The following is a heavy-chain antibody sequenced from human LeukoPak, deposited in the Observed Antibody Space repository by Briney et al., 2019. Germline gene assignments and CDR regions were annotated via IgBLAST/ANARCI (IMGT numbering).Heavy chain of an antibody. Sequence: GGSLRLSCAASRLTFINYAMHWVRQAPGKGLEWVAFISFDGAIIYYADSVKGRFTISRDNSENTMYLQMNSLRLDDTATYYCARDIDGDRYLDYWGQGTLVTVSS. D-gene: IGHD4-17*01. J-gene: IGHJ4*02. CDR1: RLTFINYA. V-gene: IGHV3-30-3*01. CDR2: ISFDGAII. CDR3: ARDIDGDRYLDY.